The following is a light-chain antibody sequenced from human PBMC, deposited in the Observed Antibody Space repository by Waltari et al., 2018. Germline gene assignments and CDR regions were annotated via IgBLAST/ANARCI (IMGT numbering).Light chain of an antibody. Sequence: QSALTQPPSASGSPGQSVTISCTGARSDVGGYPYGSWYQQHPGKAPKVIIYEVNKRPSGVPDRFFGSKSGSTASLTVSGLQAEDEANYYCASYAGGDTPYVFGTGTKVTVL. J-gene: IGLJ1*01. V-gene: IGLV2-8*01. CDR3: ASYAGGDTPYV. CDR1: RSDVGGYPY. CDR2: EVN.